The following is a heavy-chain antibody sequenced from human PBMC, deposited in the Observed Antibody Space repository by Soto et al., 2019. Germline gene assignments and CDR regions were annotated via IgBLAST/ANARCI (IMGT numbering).Heavy chain of an antibody. J-gene: IGHJ5*02. CDR3: ARESGDWPLNWFDP. V-gene: IGHV3-74*01. CDR1: GFNFSNHW. Sequence: PRLSCAASGFNFSNHWMHWVRQRPAEGLVWVSRITSDGKSKAYAESVKGRFAISRDNAKNTLYLQMNGLTAEDTAVYYCARESGDWPLNWFDPWGQGXLVTVSS. CDR2: ITSDGKSK. D-gene: IGHD2-21*02.